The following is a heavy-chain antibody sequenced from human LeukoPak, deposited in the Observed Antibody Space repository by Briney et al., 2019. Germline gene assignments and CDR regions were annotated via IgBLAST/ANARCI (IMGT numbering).Heavy chain of an antibody. CDR1: GGSISSYY. Sequence: SETLSLTCTVSGGSISSYYWSWIRQPPGKGLEWIGYIYYSGSTNYNTSLKSRVTISVDTSKNQFSLKVNSVTAADTAVYYCARGYGAYSGRPGYFDYWGQGTLVTVSS. V-gene: IGHV4-59*01. CDR2: IYYSGST. D-gene: IGHD4-23*01. CDR3: ARGYGAYSGRPGYFDY. J-gene: IGHJ4*02.